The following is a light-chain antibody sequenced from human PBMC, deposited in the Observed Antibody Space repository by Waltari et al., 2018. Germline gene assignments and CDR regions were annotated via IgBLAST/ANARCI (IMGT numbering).Light chain of an antibody. CDR3: MQALQTPLT. Sequence: DIVMPQTPLSLPVTPGEPASISCRSSQSLLHSNGNTYLYWYLQKSGQPPRLLIYRVSNRFSGVPDRFSGSGSGTDFTLKISRVEAEDVGVYYCMQALQTPLTFGGGTKVEIK. CDR2: RVS. J-gene: IGKJ4*01. CDR1: QSLLHSNGNTY. V-gene: IGKV2-29*02.